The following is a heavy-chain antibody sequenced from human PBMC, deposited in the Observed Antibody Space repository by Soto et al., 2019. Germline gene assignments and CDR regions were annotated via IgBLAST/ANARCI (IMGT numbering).Heavy chain of an antibody. V-gene: IGHV1-69*13. Sequence: GASVKVSCKASGGTFSSYAISWVRQAPGQGLEWMGGIIPIFGTANYAQKFQGRVTITADESTSTAYMELSSLRSEDTAVYYCARSDDSSGYYYVPYFDYWGQGTLVTVSS. J-gene: IGHJ4*02. CDR3: ARSDDSSGYYYVPYFDY. CDR2: IIPIFGTA. D-gene: IGHD3-22*01. CDR1: GGTFSSYA.